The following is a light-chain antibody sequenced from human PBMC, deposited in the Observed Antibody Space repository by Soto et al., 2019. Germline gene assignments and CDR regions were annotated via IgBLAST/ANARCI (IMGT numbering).Light chain of an antibody. CDR3: QQYNSLHT. J-gene: IGKJ2*01. Sequence: DIQMTQSPSTLSASVGDRVTITCRASQSISSWLAWYQQKPGKAPKLLIYKASSLESGVPSRFSGSGSGTEFTLTISSRQPDDFATYYCQQYNSLHTFGQGTKLEIK. CDR2: KAS. CDR1: QSISSW. V-gene: IGKV1-5*03.